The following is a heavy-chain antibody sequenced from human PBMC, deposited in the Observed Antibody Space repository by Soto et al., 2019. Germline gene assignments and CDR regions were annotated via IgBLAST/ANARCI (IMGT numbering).Heavy chain of an antibody. CDR1: GGTFSSYA. J-gene: IGHJ6*02. Sequence: SVKLAWKASGGTFSSYAISWVRQAPGQGLEWMGGIIPIFGTANYAQKFQGRVTITADKSTSTAYMELSSLRSEDTAVYYGARAYSGGRVPLARVVHAWDLGRHVCCRGTSVTVS. V-gene: IGHV1-69*06. CDR3: ARAYSGGRVPLARVVHAWDLGRHV. D-gene: IGHD6-19*01. CDR2: IIPIFGTA.